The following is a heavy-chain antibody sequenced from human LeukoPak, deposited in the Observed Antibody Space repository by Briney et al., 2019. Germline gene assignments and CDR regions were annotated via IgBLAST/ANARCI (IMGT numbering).Heavy chain of an antibody. CDR1: GGSFSGYY. V-gene: IGHV4-34*01. Sequence: SETLSLTCAVYGGSFSGYYWSWIRQPPGKGLEWIGEINHSGSTNYNPSLKSRVTISVDTSKNQFSLKLSSVTAADTAVYYCARLSYYDSSGDYWGQGTLVTVSS. CDR2: INHSGST. CDR3: ARLSYYDSSGDY. D-gene: IGHD3-22*01. J-gene: IGHJ4*02.